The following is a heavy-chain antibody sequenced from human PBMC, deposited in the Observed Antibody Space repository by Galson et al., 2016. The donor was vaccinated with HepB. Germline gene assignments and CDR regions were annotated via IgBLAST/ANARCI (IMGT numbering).Heavy chain of an antibody. CDR2: ISYHGSDK. CDR3: ARDKSFYYYGMDV. V-gene: IGHV3-30-3*01. Sequence: SLRLSCAASGFTFDDSAMHWVRQAPGKGLGWVAAISYHGSDKYYADSVKGRVTISRDNSNNTLYLQMTSLSPEDTAVYYCARDKSFYYYGMDVWGQGTTVTVSS. CDR1: GFTFDDSA. J-gene: IGHJ6*02.